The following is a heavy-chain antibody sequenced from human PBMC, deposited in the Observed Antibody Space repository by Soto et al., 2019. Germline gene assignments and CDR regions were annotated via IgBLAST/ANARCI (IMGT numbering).Heavy chain of an antibody. Sequence: QVQLVESGGGVVQPGRSLRLSCAASGFTFSSYAMHWVRQAPGKGLEWVAVISYDGSNKYYADSVKGRFTISRDNSKNTLYLQMNSLRAEDTAVYYCARDLSPHGVVIIRPDYYYGMDVWGQGTTVTVSS. D-gene: IGHD3-3*01. CDR1: GFTFSSYA. V-gene: IGHV3-30-3*01. CDR2: ISYDGSNK. J-gene: IGHJ6*02. CDR3: ARDLSPHGVVIIRPDYYYGMDV.